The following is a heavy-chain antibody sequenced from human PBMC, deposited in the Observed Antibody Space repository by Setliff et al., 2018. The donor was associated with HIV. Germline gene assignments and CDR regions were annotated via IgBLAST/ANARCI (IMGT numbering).Heavy chain of an antibody. Sequence: GASVKVSCKASGYTFSRYGISWVRQAPGQGLEWMGWISAYNGNTKFAQRFQGRVTMTTDTSTRTAYMELRTLRSDDTAVYYCAREGAGRDGHIDGVSDAFDTWGQGTMVTVSS. V-gene: IGHV1-18*01. J-gene: IGHJ3*02. CDR1: GYTFSRYG. CDR3: AREGAGRDGHIDGVSDAFDT. D-gene: IGHD2-15*01. CDR2: ISAYNGNT.